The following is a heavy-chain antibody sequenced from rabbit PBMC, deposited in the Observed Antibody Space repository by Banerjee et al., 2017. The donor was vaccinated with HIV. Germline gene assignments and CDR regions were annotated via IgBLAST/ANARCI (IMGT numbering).Heavy chain of an antibody. J-gene: IGHJ4*01. D-gene: IGHD2-1*01. CDR3: ARGGAGGGDGFDL. Sequence: QSLEESGGDLVKPGASLTLTCTASGFSLSNNYYMCWVRQAPGKGLEWIACIYAGSSGITDYASWAKGRFTISKTSSTTVTLQMTSLTAADTATYFCARGGAGGGDGFDLWGQGTLVTVS. CDR2: IYAGSSGIT. V-gene: IGHV1S40*01. CDR1: GFSLSNNYY.